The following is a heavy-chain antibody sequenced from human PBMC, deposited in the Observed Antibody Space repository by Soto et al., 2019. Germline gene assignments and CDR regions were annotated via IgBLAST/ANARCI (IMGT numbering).Heavy chain of an antibody. J-gene: IGHJ4*02. V-gene: IGHV3-23*01. CDR2: ISSTAGTI. CDR3: ATRGKSGSDF. D-gene: IGHD1-26*01. Sequence: EVLLLESGGGLVQPGGSLRLSCAASGFTFSFYPMSWVRQAPGKGLEWVSGISSTAGTIYYADPVKGRFTISRDNSNNPLYLQMARLRPEDTAVYYCATRGKSGSDFWGQGTLVTVSS. CDR1: GFTFSFYP.